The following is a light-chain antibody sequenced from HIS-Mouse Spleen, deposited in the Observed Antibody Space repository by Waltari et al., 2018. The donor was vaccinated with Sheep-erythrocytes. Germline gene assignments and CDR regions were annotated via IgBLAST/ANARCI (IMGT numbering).Light chain of an antibody. CDR3: QQRSNWPQPWT. J-gene: IGKJ1*01. Sequence: EIVLTQSPATLSLSPGESATLSCRASQSVSSYLAWYQQKPGQAPRLLIYDASNRATGIPARFSGSGSGTDFTLTISSLEPEDFAVYYCQQRSNWPQPWTFGQGTKVEIK. V-gene: IGKV3-11*01. CDR2: DAS. CDR1: QSVSSY.